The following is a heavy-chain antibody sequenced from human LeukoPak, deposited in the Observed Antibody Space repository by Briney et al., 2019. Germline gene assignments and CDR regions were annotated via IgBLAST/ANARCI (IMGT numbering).Heavy chain of an antibody. V-gene: IGHV4-38-2*01. D-gene: IGHD3-16*02. CDR3: ATTYDYRLGELSSFDY. CDR1: GYSISSGYY. CDR2: IYHSGST. Sequence: TSETLSLTCAVSGYSISSGYYWGWIRQPPGKGLEWIGSIYHSGSTYCNPSLKSRVTISVDTSKNQFSLKLSSVTAADTAVYYCATTYDYRLGELSSFDYWGQGTLVTVSS. J-gene: IGHJ4*02.